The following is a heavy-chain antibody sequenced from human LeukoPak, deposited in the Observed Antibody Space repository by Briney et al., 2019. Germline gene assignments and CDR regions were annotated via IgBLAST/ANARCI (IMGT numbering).Heavy chain of an antibody. CDR3: AKDDAWLRFGE. J-gene: IGHJ4*02. CDR2: MSGSGGST. V-gene: IGHV3-23*01. D-gene: IGHD3-10*01. Sequence: GGSLRLSCAASGFTFSSYAMSWVRQAPGKGLEWVSAMSGSGGSTYYADSVKGRFTISRDNSKNTLYLEVISLTAEDTAVYYCAKDDAWLRFGEWSQGTLVTVSS. CDR1: GFTFSSYA.